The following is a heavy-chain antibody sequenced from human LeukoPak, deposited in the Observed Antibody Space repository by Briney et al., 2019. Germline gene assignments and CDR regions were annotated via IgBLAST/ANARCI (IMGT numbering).Heavy chain of an antibody. Sequence: GGSLRLSCAASGFTFSNYEMHWVRQAPGKGLEWVSYISSSGSDIYYADSVKGRFTISRDNAKNSLYLHMNSLRAEDTAVYYCARDYGGSSPFDYWGQGTLVTVSS. J-gene: IGHJ4*02. D-gene: IGHD4-23*01. CDR2: ISSSGSDI. CDR1: GFTFSNYE. V-gene: IGHV3-48*03. CDR3: ARDYGGSSPFDY.